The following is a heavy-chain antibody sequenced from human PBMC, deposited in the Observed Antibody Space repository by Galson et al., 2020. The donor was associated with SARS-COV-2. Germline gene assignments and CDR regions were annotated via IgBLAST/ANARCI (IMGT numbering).Heavy chain of an antibody. CDR1: GFTFSSYG. Sequence: TGGSLRLSCAASGFTFSSYGMHWVRQAPGKGLEWVAVISYDGSNKYYADSVKGRFPIPRNNPKNTLYLQMTGLRAQETAVYYCAKISQVNRRFDYRGQGTLVTVSS. D-gene: IGHD3-22*01. V-gene: IGHV3-30*18. CDR2: ISYDGSNK. CDR3: AKISQVNRRFDY. J-gene: IGHJ4*02.